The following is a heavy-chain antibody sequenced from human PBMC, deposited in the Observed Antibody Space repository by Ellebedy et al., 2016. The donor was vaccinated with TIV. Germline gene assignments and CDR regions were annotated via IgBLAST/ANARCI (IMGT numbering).Heavy chain of an antibody. CDR2: RYYRSKWDS. Sequence: SQTLSLTCAISGDSVPSNSAAWNWIRQSPSRGLEWLGRRYYRSKWDSDYAVSVKGRITINPDTSKNQFSLQLNSVTPEDTAVYYCASSMDYTRGGFDYWGQGTLVTVSS. CDR1: GDSVPSNSAA. CDR3: ASSMDYTRGGFDY. J-gene: IGHJ4*02. V-gene: IGHV6-1*01. D-gene: IGHD4-11*01.